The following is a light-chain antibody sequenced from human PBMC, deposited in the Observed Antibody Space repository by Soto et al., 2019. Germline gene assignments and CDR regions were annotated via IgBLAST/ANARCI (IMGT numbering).Light chain of an antibody. Sequence: DVQLTQAPSFLSASVGDRVTITCRASQSISSYLAWYQQEPGKAPKLLIYTASNLQSGVPSRFSGSGSGTEFTLTISSLQPEDFATYYCQRLDSYPRTFGQGTKVEIK. CDR2: TAS. J-gene: IGKJ1*01. CDR3: QRLDSYPRT. CDR1: QSISSY. V-gene: IGKV1-9*01.